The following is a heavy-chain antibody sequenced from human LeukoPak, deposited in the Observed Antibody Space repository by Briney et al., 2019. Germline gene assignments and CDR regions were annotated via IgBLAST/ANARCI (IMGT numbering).Heavy chain of an antibody. CDR1: GESFTDYW. Sequence: GESLKISCTGSGESFTDYWISWVRQMPGKGLEWMGIIYPGDSDTRYSPSFQGQVTISADKSISTAYLQWSSLKASDTAMYYCARQTQYYGHFDYWGQGTLVTVSS. CDR2: IYPGDSDT. D-gene: IGHD4-17*01. J-gene: IGHJ4*02. V-gene: IGHV5-51*01. CDR3: ARQTQYYGHFDY.